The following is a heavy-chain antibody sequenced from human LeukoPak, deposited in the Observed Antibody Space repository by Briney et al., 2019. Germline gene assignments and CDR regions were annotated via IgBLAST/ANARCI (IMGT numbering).Heavy chain of an antibody. CDR1: GGTFSSYT. CDR2: INPNSGGT. D-gene: IGHD2-15*01. J-gene: IGHJ6*02. Sequence: ASVKVSCKASGGTFSSYTITWVRQAPGQGLEWMGWINPNSGGTNYAQKFQGRVTMTRDTSISTAYMELSRLRSDDTAVYYCARGCSGGSCYSDYYYGMDVWGQGTTVTVSS. V-gene: IGHV1-2*02. CDR3: ARGCSGGSCYSDYYYGMDV.